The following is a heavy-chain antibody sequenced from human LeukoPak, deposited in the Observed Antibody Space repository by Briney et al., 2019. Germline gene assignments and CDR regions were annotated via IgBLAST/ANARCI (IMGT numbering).Heavy chain of an antibody. CDR2: IYYSGST. CDR1: GGSISTFY. Sequence: SETLSLTCTVSGGSISTFYWNWIRQPPGKGLEWIGHIYYSGSTNYNPSLKSRVTISVDTSKKQFSLNLTSVTAADTAVYYCARGEDGTGDYRPTYFDSWGQGTLVTVSS. D-gene: IGHD4-17*01. CDR3: ARGEDGTGDYRPTYFDS. V-gene: IGHV4-59*12. J-gene: IGHJ4*02.